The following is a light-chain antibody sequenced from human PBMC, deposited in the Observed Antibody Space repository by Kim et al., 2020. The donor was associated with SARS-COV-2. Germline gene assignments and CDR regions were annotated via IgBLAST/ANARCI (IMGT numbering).Light chain of an antibody. CDR2: SNN. CDR1: SSNIGSNT. Sequence: ELTQPPSASGTPGQRVTISCSGSSSNIGSNTVNWYQQLPGTAPKLLIYSNNQRPSGVPDRFSGSKSGTSASLAISGLQSEDEADYYCAAWDDSLNGAVFGGGTKLTVL. CDR3: AAWDDSLNGAV. V-gene: IGLV1-44*01. J-gene: IGLJ2*01.